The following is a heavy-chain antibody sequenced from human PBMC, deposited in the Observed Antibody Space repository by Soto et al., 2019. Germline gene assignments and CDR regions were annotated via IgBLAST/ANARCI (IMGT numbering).Heavy chain of an antibody. CDR3: ARVSSRWTYYYYGMDV. CDR1: GYTFTSYA. Sequence: QVQLVQSGAEEKKPGASVKVSCKSSGYTFTSYAMHWVRQAPGQRLEWMGWINAGNGNTQYSQKIQGRVTITKDTPATTANMEPSSLRSEHTAVYSCARVSSRWTYYYYGMDVWGKGTTVSVSS. D-gene: IGHD6-6*01. J-gene: IGHJ6*04. V-gene: IGHV1-3*05. CDR2: INAGNGNT.